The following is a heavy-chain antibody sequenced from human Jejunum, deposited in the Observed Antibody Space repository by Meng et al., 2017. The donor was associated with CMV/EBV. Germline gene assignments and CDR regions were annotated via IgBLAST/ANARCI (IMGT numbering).Heavy chain of an antibody. CDR1: YTFGRCG. CDR3: AEDFYKSSGCSDGCIDP. CDR2: VRTYKGNE. D-gene: IGHD3-22*01. V-gene: IGHV1-18*01. J-gene: IGHJ5*02. Sequence: YTFGRCGISWVRQARGRELEGKGWVRTYKGNESDATELKGSVNMRADTSASTVNMELRSMRTDETAVYYCAEDFYKSSGCSDGCIDPWGQGTLVTVSS.